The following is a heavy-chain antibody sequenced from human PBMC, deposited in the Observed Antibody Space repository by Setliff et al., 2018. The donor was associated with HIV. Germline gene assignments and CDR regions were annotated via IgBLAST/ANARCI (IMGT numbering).Heavy chain of an antibody. D-gene: IGHD4-17*01. V-gene: IGHV3-7*03. J-gene: IGHJ4*02. CDR2: IKGDGSAE. CDR3: TKGVQRLRPYYFDS. Sequence: GGSLRLSCAASGFTFSTSWMTWVRQAPGQGLEWVANIKGDGSAEYYVDSAKGRFTISRDNAKNSLYLQMNSLRAEDTAIYYCTKGVQRLRPYYFDSWGQGTLVTVSS. CDR1: GFTFSTSW.